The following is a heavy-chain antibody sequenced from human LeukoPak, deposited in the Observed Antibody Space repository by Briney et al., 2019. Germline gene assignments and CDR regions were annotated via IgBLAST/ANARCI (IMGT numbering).Heavy chain of an antibody. V-gene: IGHV3-23*01. CDR1: GFTFSNYV. D-gene: IGHD6-6*01. J-gene: IGHJ4*02. Sequence: PGGSLRLSCAASGFTFSNYVMSWVRQAPGRGLEWFSAISGDGGSTYYADSVKDRFTIFRDKSKNTLYLQMNSLRAEDTAVYYCAKGSAAARPYYFDYWGQGTLVTVSS. CDR3: AKGSAAARPYYFDY. CDR2: ISGDGGST.